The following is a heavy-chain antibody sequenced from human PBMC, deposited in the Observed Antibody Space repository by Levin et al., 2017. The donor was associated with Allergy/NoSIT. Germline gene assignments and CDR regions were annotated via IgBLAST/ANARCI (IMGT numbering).Heavy chain of an antibody. CDR3: ARVIGGCSRTSCYFDP. D-gene: IGHD2-2*01. CDR1: GDSISSSNW. Sequence: SETLSLTCAVSGDSISSSNWWNWVRQPPGKGLEWIGEIYHSGTTNYNPSLKSRVSISVDKSKNQFSLKLTSVTAADTAVYYCARVIGGCSRTSCYFDPWGQGTLVTVSS. V-gene: IGHV4-4*02. J-gene: IGHJ5*02. CDR2: IYHSGTT.